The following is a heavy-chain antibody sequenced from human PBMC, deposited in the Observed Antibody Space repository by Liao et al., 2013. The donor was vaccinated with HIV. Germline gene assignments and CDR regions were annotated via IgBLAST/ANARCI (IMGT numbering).Heavy chain of an antibody. CDR3: ARGGGGKGFDFS. V-gene: IGHV4-59*12. J-gene: IGHJ5*02. Sequence: QVKLQESGPGLVKPSETLSLTCTVSGGSISSYQWTWIRQPPGKGLEWIGHVYYSGSTNYNSSLKSRVTISADTSKNQFSLKVTYVTAADTAVYYCARGGGGKGFDFSXGQGILVTVSS. D-gene: IGHD4-23*01. CDR1: GGSISSYQ. CDR2: VYYSGST.